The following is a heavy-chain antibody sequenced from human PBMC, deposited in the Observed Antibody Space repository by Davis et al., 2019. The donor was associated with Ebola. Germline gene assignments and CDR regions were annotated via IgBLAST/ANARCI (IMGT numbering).Heavy chain of an antibody. J-gene: IGHJ6*02. CDR2: INHSGNT. V-gene: IGHV4-34*01. CDR1: GGSFSGFF. D-gene: IGHD6-13*01. CDR3: ARGNGGYSSSWGMDV. Sequence: MPSETLSLTCAVYGGSFSGFFWTWIRQPPGKGLEWIGEINHSGNTHYNPSLKSRVAISVDTSKNQFSLKLSSVTAADTAVYYCARGNGGYSSSWGMDVWGQGTTVTVSS.